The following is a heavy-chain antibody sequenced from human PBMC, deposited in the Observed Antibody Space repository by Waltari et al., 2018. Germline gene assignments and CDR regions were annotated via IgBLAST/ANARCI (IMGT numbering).Heavy chain of an antibody. Sequence: EVQLLESGGGLVQPGGSLRLSCAASGFTFSSYAMSWVRQAPGKGLEWVSAISGSGGSTYYADSVKGRFTISRDNSKNTLYLQMNSLRAEDTAVYYCAKDPEGDFWSGYPNWFDPWGQGTLVTVSS. CDR3: AKDPEGDFWSGYPNWFDP. D-gene: IGHD3-3*01. J-gene: IGHJ5*02. CDR1: GFTFSSYA. CDR2: ISGSGGST. V-gene: IGHV3-23*01.